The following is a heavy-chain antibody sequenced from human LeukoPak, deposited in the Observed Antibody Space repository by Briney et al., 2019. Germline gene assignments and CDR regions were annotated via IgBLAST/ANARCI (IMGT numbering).Heavy chain of an antibody. J-gene: IGHJ6*02. CDR3: ARRGSGYYYYGMDV. V-gene: IGHV4-59*08. Sequence: SETLSLTCTVSGGSISSYYWSWIRQPPGKGLEWIGYIYYSGSTNYNPSLKSRVTISVDTSKNQFSLKLNSVTAADTAVYYCARRGSGYYYYGMDVWAKGPRSPSP. CDR2: IYYSGST. D-gene: IGHD2-15*01. CDR1: GGSISSYY.